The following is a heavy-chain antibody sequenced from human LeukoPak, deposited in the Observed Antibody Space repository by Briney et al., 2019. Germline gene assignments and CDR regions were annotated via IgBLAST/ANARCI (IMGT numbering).Heavy chain of an antibody. CDR2: ISSSSSYI. Sequence: GGSLRLSCAASGFTFSSYSMNWVRQAPGKGLEWVSSISSSSSYIYYADSVKGRFTISRDNAKNSLYLQMNSLRAEDTAVYYCARECGRGLLWFGVADVWGKGTTVTVSS. J-gene: IGHJ6*04. CDR1: GFTFSSYS. V-gene: IGHV3-21*01. D-gene: IGHD3-10*01. CDR3: ARECGRGLLWFGVADV.